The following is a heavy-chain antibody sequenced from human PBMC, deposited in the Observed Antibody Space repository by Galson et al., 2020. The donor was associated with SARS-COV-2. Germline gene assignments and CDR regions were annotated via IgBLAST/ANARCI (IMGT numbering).Heavy chain of an antibody. V-gene: IGHV3-53*01. CDR3: ARERMAGTIYNYFDY. J-gene: IGHJ4*02. Sequence: GGSLRRSCAASGFSVSSSLMTWVRQAPGRGLEWVSVIYSDRNTYYADTVKGRFTISRDNSKNTVYLQMNSLRAEDTAVYYCARERMAGTIYNYFDYWGQGTLVTVSS. CDR2: IYSDRNT. D-gene: IGHD6-19*01. CDR1: GFSVSSSL.